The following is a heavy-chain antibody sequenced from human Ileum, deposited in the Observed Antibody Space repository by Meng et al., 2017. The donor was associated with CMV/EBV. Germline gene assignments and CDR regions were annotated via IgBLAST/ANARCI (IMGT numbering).Heavy chain of an antibody. J-gene: IGHJ4*02. CDR3: ARVPGNGWYAAFDY. D-gene: IGHD6-19*01. CDR1: GYTFTSYA. Sequence: KASGYTFTSYAMHWVRQARGQRLEWMGWINAANGKTEYSQKFQGRVTITRDTSASTAYMELSNLRSEDTAVYYCARVPGNGWYAAFDYWGQGTLVTVSS. CDR2: INAANGKT. V-gene: IGHV1-3*01.